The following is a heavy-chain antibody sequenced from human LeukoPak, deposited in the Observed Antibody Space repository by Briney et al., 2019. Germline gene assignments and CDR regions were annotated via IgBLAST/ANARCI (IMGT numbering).Heavy chain of an antibody. CDR2: IYYSGST. CDR1: GGSISSSSYY. CDR3: ASLEYSSSGHDY. D-gene: IGHD6-6*01. V-gene: IGHV4-39*01. Sequence: SETLSLTCTVSGGSISSSSYYWGWIRQPPGKGLEWIGSIYYSGSTYYSPSLKSRVTISVDTSKNQFSLKLSSVTAADTAVYYCASLEYSSSGHDYWGQGTLVTVSS. J-gene: IGHJ4*02.